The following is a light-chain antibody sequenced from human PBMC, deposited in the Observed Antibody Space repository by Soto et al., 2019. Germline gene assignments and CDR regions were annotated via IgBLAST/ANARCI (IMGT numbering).Light chain of an antibody. J-gene: IGKJ4*02. CDR1: QSVSSY. CDR3: QQRRNWPPLT. Sequence: DIVLTQSPATLSLSPGERATLSCRASQSVSSYLAWYQQKPGQAPRLLIYDASNRATGIPARFSGSDSGTDFNLNISSLVPEDDAVYYCQQRRNWPPLTFGGGTKVEIK. V-gene: IGKV3-11*01. CDR2: DAS.